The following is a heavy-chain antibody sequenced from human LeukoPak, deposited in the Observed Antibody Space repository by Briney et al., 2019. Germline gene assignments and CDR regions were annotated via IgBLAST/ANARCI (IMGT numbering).Heavy chain of an antibody. CDR3: ARDPNSGYDMVWYLDL. D-gene: IGHD5-12*01. V-gene: IGHV3-30-3*01. CDR2: ISYDGSNK. Sequence: GGSLRLSCAASGFTFSSYAMHWVRQAPGKGLEWVAVISYDGSNKYYADSVKGRFTISRDNSKNTLYLQMNSPRAEDTAVYYCARDPNSGYDMVWYLDLWGRGTLVTVSS. J-gene: IGHJ2*01. CDR1: GFTFSSYA.